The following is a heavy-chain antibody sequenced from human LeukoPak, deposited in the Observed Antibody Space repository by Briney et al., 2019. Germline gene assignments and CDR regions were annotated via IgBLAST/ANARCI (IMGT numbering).Heavy chain of an antibody. D-gene: IGHD2-15*01. CDR3: ASLYCSGGSCYEGKYYYYYMDV. CDR1: GGSISSSNYY. Sequence: SETLSLTCTVSGGSISSSNYYWGWIRQPPGKGLEWIGSIYYRGNTHYNPSLKSRVTISVDRSMNQFSLKLRSVTAADTAVYYCASLYCSGGSCYEGKYYYYYMDVWGKGTTVTVSS. CDR2: IYYRGNT. V-gene: IGHV4-39*01. J-gene: IGHJ6*03.